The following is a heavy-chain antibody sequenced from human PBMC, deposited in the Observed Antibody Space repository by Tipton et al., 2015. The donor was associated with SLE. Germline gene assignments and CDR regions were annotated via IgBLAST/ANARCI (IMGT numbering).Heavy chain of an antibody. V-gene: IGHV4-39*01. J-gene: IGHJ4*02. D-gene: IGHD2-2*01. CDR1: GGSISSSSYY. CDR3: ARSGPVTGFTSSFDY. Sequence: TLSPTCTVSGGSISSSSYYWGWIRQPPGKGLEWIGSIYYSGSTYYNPSLKSRVTISADTPKNQVSLKLGSVTAADTAVYYCARSGPVTGFTSSFDYWGQGALVTVSS. CDR2: IYYSGST.